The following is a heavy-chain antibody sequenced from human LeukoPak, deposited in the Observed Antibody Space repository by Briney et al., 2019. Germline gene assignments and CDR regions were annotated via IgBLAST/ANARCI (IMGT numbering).Heavy chain of an antibody. CDR1: GFTFTNYA. CDR2: ISSSSSYT. J-gene: IGHJ6*04. CDR3: AKSSGSYHFYYYYGMDV. Sequence: GGSLRLSCVASGFTFTNYAMSWIRQAPGKGLEWVSYISSSSSYTNYADSVKGRFTISRDNAKNSLYLQMNSLRAEDTAVYYCAKSSGSYHFYYYYGMDVWGKGTTVTVSS. V-gene: IGHV3-11*06. D-gene: IGHD3-10*01.